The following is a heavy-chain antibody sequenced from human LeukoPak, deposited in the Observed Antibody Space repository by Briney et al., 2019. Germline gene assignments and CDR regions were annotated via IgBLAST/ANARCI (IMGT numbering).Heavy chain of an antibody. V-gene: IGHV3-30*04. Sequence: GGSLRLSCAASGFTFSSYAMHWVRQAPGKGLEWVAVISYDGSNKYYADSVKGRFTISRDNSKNTLYLQMNSLRAEDTAVHYCARDGKPGYSYGLDYWGQGTLVTVSS. CDR1: GFTFSSYA. D-gene: IGHD5-18*01. J-gene: IGHJ4*02. CDR3: ARDGKPGYSYGLDY. CDR2: ISYDGSNK.